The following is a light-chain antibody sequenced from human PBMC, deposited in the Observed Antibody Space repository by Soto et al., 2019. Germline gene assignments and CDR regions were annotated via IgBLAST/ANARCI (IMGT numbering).Light chain of an antibody. J-gene: IGKJ4*01. CDR2: DAS. CDR3: QQRSNWLT. CDR1: QSVSSY. V-gene: IGKV3-11*01. Sequence: EIVLTQSPATLSLSPGERATLSCRASQSVSSYLAWYQQKPGQAPRLLIYDASNGATGIPARFSGSGSGTDFTLTISSLEPDDFAVYYCQQRSNWLTFGGGTKVEIK.